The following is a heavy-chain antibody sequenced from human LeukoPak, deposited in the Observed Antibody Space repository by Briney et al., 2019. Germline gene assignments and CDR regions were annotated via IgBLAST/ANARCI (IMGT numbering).Heavy chain of an antibody. V-gene: IGHV4-39*01. CDR2: IYYSGSP. J-gene: IGHJ4*02. D-gene: IGHD6-19*01. CDR3: ATSSGWSYYFDY. Sequence: SETLSLTCTVSSVSISSSSYYWGWIRQPPGKGLEWIGSIYYSGSPYYNPSLKSRVTISVDTSKNQFSLKLSSVTAADTAVYYCATSSGWSYYFDYWGQGTLVTVSS. CDR1: SVSISSSSYY.